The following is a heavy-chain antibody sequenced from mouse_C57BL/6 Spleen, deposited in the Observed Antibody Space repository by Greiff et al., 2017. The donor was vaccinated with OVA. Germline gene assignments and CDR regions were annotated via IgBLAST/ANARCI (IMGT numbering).Heavy chain of an antibody. V-gene: IGHV1-64*01. CDR3: ARTDYAMDY. CDR2: IHPNSGST. CDR1: GYTFTSYW. J-gene: IGHJ4*01. Sequence: QVQLQQPGAELVKPGASVKLSCKASGYTFTSYWMHWVKQRPGQGLEWIGMIHPNSGSTNYNEKFKGKATLTVDTSSSTAYMQLISLTSEDSAVYYCARTDYAMDYWGQGTSVTVSS.